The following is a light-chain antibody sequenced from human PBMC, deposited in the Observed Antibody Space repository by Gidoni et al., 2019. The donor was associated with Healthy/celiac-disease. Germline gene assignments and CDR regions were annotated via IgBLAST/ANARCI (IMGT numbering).Light chain of an antibody. CDR3: QQRSNWPGVT. CDR2: DAS. V-gene: IGKV3-11*01. J-gene: IGKJ3*01. CDR1: QSVSSY. Sequence: EIVLTQSPATLSLSPGERATLSCRASQSVSSYLAWYQQKPGQAPRLLIYDASNRATGIPARLRGSGSGTDFTLTISSLEPEDFAVYYCQQRSNWPGVTFGPGTKVEIK.